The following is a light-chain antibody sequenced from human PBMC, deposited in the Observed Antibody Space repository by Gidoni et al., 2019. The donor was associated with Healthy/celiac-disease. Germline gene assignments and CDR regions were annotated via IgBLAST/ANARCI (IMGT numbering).Light chain of an antibody. Sequence: QSVLTQPTSVSGAPGQRVTIPCTGSSSNIGAGYDVHWYQQLPGTAPKLLISGNSNRPSGVPDRFSGSKSGTSSSLAITWLQAEDEADYYCQSYDSSLSGWVFGGGTKLTVL. CDR3: QSYDSSLSGWV. J-gene: IGLJ3*02. CDR2: GNS. CDR1: SSNIGAGYD. V-gene: IGLV1-40*01.